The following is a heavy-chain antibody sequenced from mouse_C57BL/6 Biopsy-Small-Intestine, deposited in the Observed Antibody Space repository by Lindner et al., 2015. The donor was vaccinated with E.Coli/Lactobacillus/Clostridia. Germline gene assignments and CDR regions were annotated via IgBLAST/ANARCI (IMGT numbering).Heavy chain of an antibody. J-gene: IGHJ2*01. CDR3: ARTGADYFDY. D-gene: IGHD4-1*01. Sequence: VQLQESGGDLVKPGGSLKLSCAASGFTFSNFGLSWVRQTPDMRLEWVATISIGGSYTYYPDSVKGRFTISRDNAKNTLYLQMNSLKSEDTAIYYCARTGADYFDYWGQGTTLTVSS. CDR2: ISIGGSYT. V-gene: IGHV5-6*01. CDR1: GFTFSNFG.